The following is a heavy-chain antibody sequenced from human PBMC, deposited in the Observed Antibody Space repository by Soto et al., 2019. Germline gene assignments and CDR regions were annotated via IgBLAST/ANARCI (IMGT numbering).Heavy chain of an antibody. CDR3: QRRTFPRPIGVCAMGWFDP. J-gene: IGHJ5*02. V-gene: IGHV2-5*04. D-gene: IGHD2-21*01. CDR2: IYSNGNK. Sequence: QISFKESGPSLVKHTQTLTLTCTFSGFSLNSSGVGVGWLRQPPGKGLEWLAIIYSNGNKRYSPSLKNRLTITRGPTENEVVLTMTDMDSVDTGTYFCQRRTFPRPIGVCAMGWFDPMGHCALVTVSS. CDR1: GFSLNSSGVG.